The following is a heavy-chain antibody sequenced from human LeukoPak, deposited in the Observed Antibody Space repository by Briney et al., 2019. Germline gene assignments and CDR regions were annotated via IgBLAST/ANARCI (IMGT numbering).Heavy chain of an antibody. Sequence: AGSLRLSCAASGLTVSSSYMSWVRQAPGKGLEWVSIIYNDGSTYYADSMKGRFTISRDNSKNTLYLQVNSLTAEDTAMDYCARNILFAFDIWGQGTMVTVSS. J-gene: IGHJ3*02. V-gene: IGHV3-53*01. CDR3: ARNILFAFDI. CDR1: GLTVSSSY. CDR2: IYNDGST.